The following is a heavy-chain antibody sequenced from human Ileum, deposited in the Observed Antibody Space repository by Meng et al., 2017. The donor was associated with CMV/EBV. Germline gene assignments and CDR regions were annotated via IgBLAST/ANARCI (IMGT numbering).Heavy chain of an antibody. J-gene: IGHJ4*02. CDR3: ARGPFVGGASHAFDY. Sequence: QVQLVESGGGVVQPGRSLRLSFAASGFAFSSYAMHWVRQAPGKGLEWVALISYDGSNKFHIDSVKGRFIISRDNSKNTVYLQMNSLRAEDTAVYYCARGPFVGGASHAFDYWGQGTLVTVSS. V-gene: IGHV3-30-3*01. CDR2: ISYDGSNK. CDR1: GFAFSSYA. D-gene: IGHD2-21*01.